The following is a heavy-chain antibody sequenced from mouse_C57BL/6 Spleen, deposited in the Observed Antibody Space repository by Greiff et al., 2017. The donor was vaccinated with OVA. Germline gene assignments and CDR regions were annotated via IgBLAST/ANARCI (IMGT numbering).Heavy chain of an antibody. CDR1: GFTFSNYW. CDR3: TDYYGSSYGFAY. J-gene: IGHJ3*01. CDR2: IRLKSDNYAT. V-gene: IGHV6-3*01. Sequence: EVQLQESGGGLVQPGGSMKLSCVASGFTFSNYWMNWVRQSPEKGLEWVAQIRLKSDNYATHYAESVKGRFTISRDDSKSSVYLQMNNLRAEDTGIYYCTDYYGSSYGFAYWGQGTLVTVSA. D-gene: IGHD1-1*01.